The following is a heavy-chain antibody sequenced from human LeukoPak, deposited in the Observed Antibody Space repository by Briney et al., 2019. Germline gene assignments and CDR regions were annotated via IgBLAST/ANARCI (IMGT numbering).Heavy chain of an antibody. CDR3: ARNPAATDY. J-gene: IGHJ4*02. V-gene: IGHV4-59*08. D-gene: IGHD2-2*01. CDR1: GGSISSYY. CDR2: IYHSGST. Sequence: SETLSLTCTVSGGSISSYYWSWIRQPPGKGLEWIGSIYHSGSTYYNPSLKSRVTISVDTSKNQFSLKLSSVTAADTAVYYCARNPAATDYWGQGTLVTVSS.